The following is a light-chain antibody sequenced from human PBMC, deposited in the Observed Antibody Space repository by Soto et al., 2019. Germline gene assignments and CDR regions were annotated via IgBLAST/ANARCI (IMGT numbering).Light chain of an antibody. CDR3: QQYNKWPWT. Sequence: EVVVTQSPATLSVSPGERATLSCRTSQSVSSNLAWYQQNPGQAPRLLFYGASTRATGVPARFSGSGSATDFTLTIHSLQSEDFAVYYCQQYNKWPWTFCQGTKVDIK. CDR1: QSVSSN. V-gene: IGKV3-15*01. J-gene: IGKJ1*01. CDR2: GAS.